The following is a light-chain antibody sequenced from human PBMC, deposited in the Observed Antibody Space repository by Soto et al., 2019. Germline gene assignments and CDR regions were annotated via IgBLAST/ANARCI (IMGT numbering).Light chain of an antibody. J-gene: IGLJ1*01. Sequence: QSVLTQPRSVSGSPGQSVTISCTGTSSDVGAYNYVSWYQQHPGKAPKFMIYDVSKRPSGVPDRFSGSKSGNTASLTISGPHPEADDDHYCCSYAGNYSYVFGTGTKSPS. CDR3: CSYAGNYSYV. CDR1: SSDVGAYNY. CDR2: DVS. V-gene: IGLV2-11*01.